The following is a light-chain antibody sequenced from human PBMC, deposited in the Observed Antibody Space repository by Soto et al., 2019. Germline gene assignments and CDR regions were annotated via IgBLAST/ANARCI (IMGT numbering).Light chain of an antibody. CDR3: LQVNNYPRT. CDR1: QGIRND. J-gene: IGKJ1*01. CDR2: GTS. Sequence: IQMTQSPSSLSASVGDRVSITCRASQGIRNDLGWYQQKPGEAPKLLIFGTSSLQTGVPSRFNGSGSGTDFTLTISSLQLEDFATYYCLQVNNYPRTFGQGTKVDIK. V-gene: IGKV1-6*01.